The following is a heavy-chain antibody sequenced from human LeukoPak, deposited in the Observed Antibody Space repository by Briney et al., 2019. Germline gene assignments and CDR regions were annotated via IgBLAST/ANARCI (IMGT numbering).Heavy chain of an antibody. CDR1: GFIVSSYY. J-gene: IGHJ4*02. V-gene: IGHV3-53*01. CDR3: ARLGGYSSGWYHIDY. D-gene: IGHD6-19*01. CDR2: IYSGGRT. Sequence: GGSLRLSCAASGFIVSSYYMTWVRQAPGKGLDWVSVIYSGGRTFYADSVKSRFTISRDNSKNTLYLQMNSLRDEDTAVYYCARLGGYSSGWYHIDYWGQGTLVTVSS.